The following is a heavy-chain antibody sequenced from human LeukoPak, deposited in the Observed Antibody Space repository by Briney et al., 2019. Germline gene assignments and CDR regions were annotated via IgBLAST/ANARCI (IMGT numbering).Heavy chain of an antibody. D-gene: IGHD3-16*01. CDR3: ARRGNWGFFDY. V-gene: IGHV4-30-2*01. CDR1: GGSISSGSYY. CDR2: IYDSGNT. J-gene: IGHJ4*02. Sequence: SETLSLTCTVSGGSISSGSYYWSWIRQPPGKGLEWIGYIYDSGNTYYNPSLKSRLTISINRSKNQFSLRLNSVTAADTAFYYCARRGNWGFFDYWGQGTLVTVSS.